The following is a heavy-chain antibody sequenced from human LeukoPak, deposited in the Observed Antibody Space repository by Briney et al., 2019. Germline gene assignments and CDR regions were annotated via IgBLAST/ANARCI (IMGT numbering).Heavy chain of an antibody. CDR3: ARGRSGFSYAFDI. Sequence: AGGSLRLSCAASGFTVSSSYMGWVRQAPGKGLEWVSIIYSDGSTYYADSVKGRFTISRDNSKNTLSLQMNSLRAEDTAVYYCARGRSGFSYAFDIWGQGTMVTVSS. D-gene: IGHD3-22*01. J-gene: IGHJ3*02. V-gene: IGHV3-53*01. CDR1: GFTVSSSY. CDR2: IYSDGST.